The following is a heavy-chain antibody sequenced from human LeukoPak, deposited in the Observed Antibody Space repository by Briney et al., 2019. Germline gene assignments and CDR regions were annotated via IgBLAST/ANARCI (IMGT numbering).Heavy chain of an antibody. CDR1: GRSFSGYL. V-gene: IGHV4-34*01. D-gene: IGHD1/OR15-1a*01. CDR3: AKQIHYAFDL. CDR2: INHSGNT. Sequence: SETLSLTCAVYGRSFSGYLWIWVRQPPGKGLEWVGEINHSGNTNYNPSLESRVTISVDTSKNQLSLKLTSVTAADTAVYYCAKQIHYAFDLWGQGTMVTVSS. J-gene: IGHJ3*01.